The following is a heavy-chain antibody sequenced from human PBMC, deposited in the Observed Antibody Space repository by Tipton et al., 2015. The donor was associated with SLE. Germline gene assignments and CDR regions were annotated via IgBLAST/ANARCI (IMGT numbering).Heavy chain of an antibody. Sequence: SLRLSCAAPGFTFSSYDMHWVRQATGKGLEWVSAIGTAGDTYYPGSVKGRFTISRENAKNSLYLQMNSLRAGDTAVYYCARWGTGRAFDIWGQGTMVTVSS. D-gene: IGHD3-10*01. CDR1: GFTFSSYD. V-gene: IGHV3-13*01. CDR3: ARWGTGRAFDI. CDR2: IGTAGDT. J-gene: IGHJ3*02.